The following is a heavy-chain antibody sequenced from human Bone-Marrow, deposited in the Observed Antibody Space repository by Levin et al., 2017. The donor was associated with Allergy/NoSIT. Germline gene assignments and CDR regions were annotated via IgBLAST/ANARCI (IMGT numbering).Heavy chain of an antibody. CDR3: ARLVNYDSSGYGLPFADY. J-gene: IGHJ4*02. CDR2: IYYSGST. D-gene: IGHD3-22*01. V-gene: IGHV4-39*01. CDR1: GGSISISSYY. Sequence: PSETLSLTCTVSGGSISISSYYWGWIRQPPGKGLEWIGSIYYSGSTYYNPSLKSRVTVSVDTSKNQFSLNLRSVTAADTAVYYCARLVNYDSSGYGLPFADYWGQGTLVTVSS.